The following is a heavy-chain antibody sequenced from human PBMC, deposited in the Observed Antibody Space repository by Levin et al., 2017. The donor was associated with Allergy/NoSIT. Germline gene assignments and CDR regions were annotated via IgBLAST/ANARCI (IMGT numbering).Heavy chain of an antibody. D-gene: IGHD3-10*01. CDR3: ARHTMVRGVIRGGRWFDP. J-gene: IGHJ5*02. CDR2: INPNSGGT. Sequence: ASVKVSCKASGYTFTGYYMHWVRQAPGQGLEWMGWINPNSGGTNYAQKFQGRVTMTRDTSISTAYMELSRLRSDDTAVYYCARHTMVRGVIRGGRWFDPWGQGTLVTVSS. CDR1: GYTFTGYY. V-gene: IGHV1-2*02.